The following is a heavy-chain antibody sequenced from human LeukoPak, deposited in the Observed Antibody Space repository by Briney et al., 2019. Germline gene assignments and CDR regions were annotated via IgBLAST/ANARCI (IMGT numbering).Heavy chain of an antibody. J-gene: IGHJ6*03. D-gene: IGHD3-10*01. CDR3: AKTSKVRGVTGKDYYYYYMDV. V-gene: IGHV3-30*18. CDR1: GFTFSSYG. CDR2: ISYDGSNK. Sequence: GGSLRLSCAASGFTFSSYGMHWVRQAPGKGLEWVAVISYDGSNKYYADSVKGRFTISRDNSKNTLYLQMNSLRAEDTAVYYCAKTSKVRGVTGKDYYYYYMDVWGKGTTVTISS.